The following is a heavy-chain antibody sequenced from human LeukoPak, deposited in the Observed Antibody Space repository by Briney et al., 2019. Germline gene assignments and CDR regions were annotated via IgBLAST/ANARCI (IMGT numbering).Heavy chain of an antibody. D-gene: IGHD2-2*01. CDR3: ARGWDIVVVPALYYYGMDV. Sequence: SETLSLTCGVSGGSFSGYYWSWIRQPPGKGLEWIGEINHSGSTNYNPSLKSRVTISVDTSKNQFSLKLSSVTAADTAVYHCARGWDIVVVPALYYYGMDVWGQGTTVTVSS. CDR2: INHSGST. V-gene: IGHV4-34*01. CDR1: GGSFSGYY. J-gene: IGHJ6*02.